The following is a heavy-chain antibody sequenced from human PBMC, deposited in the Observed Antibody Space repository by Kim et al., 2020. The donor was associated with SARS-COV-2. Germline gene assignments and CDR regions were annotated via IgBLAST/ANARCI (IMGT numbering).Heavy chain of an antibody. Sequence: KGRFTISRDNAKNSLYLQRNSLGAEDTALYYCARGRKQWLTYYYDYGMDVWGQGTTVTVSS. CDR3: ARGRKQWLTYYYDYGMDV. V-gene: IGHV3-20*03. D-gene: IGHD6-19*01. J-gene: IGHJ6*02.